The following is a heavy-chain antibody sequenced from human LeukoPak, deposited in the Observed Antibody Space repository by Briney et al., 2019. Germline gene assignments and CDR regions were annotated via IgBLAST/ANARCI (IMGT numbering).Heavy chain of an antibody. CDR2: IYPGDSDT. J-gene: IGHJ6*02. D-gene: IGHD5-24*01. V-gene: IGHV5-51*01. CDR3: ARRKMAAHSYSMDV. CDR1: GYSFSNYW. Sequence: GESLKISCKGSGYSFSNYWIGWVRQMPGKGLEWMGIIYPGDSDTRYSPSLQGRVTISADKSISTAYLQWSSLKASDTAMYYCARRKMAAHSYSMDVWGQGTTVTVSS.